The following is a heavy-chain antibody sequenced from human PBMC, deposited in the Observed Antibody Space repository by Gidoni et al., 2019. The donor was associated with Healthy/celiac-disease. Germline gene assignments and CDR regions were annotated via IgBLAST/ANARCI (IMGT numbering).Heavy chain of an antibody. V-gene: IGHV1-2*04. CDR3: AVTRGGMDV. J-gene: IGHJ6*02. Sequence: EWMGWINPNSGGTNYAQKFQGWVTMTRDTSISTAYMELSRLRSDDTAVYYCAVTRGGMDVWGQGTTVTVSS. CDR2: INPNSGGT. D-gene: IGHD4-17*01.